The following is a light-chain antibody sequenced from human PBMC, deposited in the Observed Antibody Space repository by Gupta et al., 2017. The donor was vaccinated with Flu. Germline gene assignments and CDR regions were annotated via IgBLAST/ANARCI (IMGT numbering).Light chain of an antibody. Sequence: ATLSVSPGERATLSCRASQSVATDLAWYQQKPGQTPRLLTFGSSTRDTGVPARFSGSGSGTEFTLTISSRQSEDFAVYYCQQYYNWPPLTFGGGTXVEIK. CDR1: QSVATD. CDR3: QQYYNWPPLT. V-gene: IGKV3-15*01. J-gene: IGKJ4*01. CDR2: GSS.